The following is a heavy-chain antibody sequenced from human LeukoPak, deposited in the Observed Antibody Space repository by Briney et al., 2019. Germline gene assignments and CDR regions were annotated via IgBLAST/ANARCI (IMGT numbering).Heavy chain of an antibody. V-gene: IGHV1-18*01. D-gene: IGHD6-19*01. J-gene: IGHJ5*02. CDR2: ISAYNGNT. CDR3: ARAPSVLGGWYFWFDP. Sequence: ASVKVSCKASGYTFTSYGISWVRQAPGQGLEWIGWISAYNGNTNYAQKLQGRVTMTTDTSTSTAYMELRSLRSDDTAVYYCARAPSVLGGWYFWFDPWGQGTLVTVSS. CDR1: GYTFTSYG.